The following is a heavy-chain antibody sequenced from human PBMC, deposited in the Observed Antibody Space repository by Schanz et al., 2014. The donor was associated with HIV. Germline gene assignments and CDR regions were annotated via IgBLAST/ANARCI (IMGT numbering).Heavy chain of an antibody. CDR1: GYTFSSND. Sequence: QVQLVQSGAGVKKPGASVRVSCKASGYTFSSNDINWVRQAPGQGLEWMGWINPANGVTKYAQKFRDRVTLTRDTSISTLYMELTSLRSDDTAVYYCVRHVNFLKTDFWGQGTLVTVSS. CDR3: VRHVNFLKTDF. V-gene: IGHV1-2*02. CDR2: INPANGVT. J-gene: IGHJ4*02. D-gene: IGHD3-3*01.